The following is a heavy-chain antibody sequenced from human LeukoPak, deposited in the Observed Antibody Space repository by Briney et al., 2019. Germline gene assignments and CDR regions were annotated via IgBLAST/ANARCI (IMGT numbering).Heavy chain of an antibody. Sequence: SSETLSLTCTVSGGSISSYYWSWIRQPPGKGLEWIGYIHYSGGITYYNPSLKSRVTISVDTSKNQFSLSLSSVTAADTAVYYCARDFLMGYYYYGMDVWGQGTTVTVSS. V-gene: IGHV4-59*12. J-gene: IGHJ6*02. CDR1: GGSISSYY. D-gene: IGHD3-3*01. CDR2: IHYSGGIT. CDR3: ARDFLMGYYYYGMDV.